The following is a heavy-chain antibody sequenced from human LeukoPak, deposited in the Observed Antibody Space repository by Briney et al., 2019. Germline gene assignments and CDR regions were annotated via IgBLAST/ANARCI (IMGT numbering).Heavy chain of an antibody. J-gene: IGHJ6*02. CDR1: GFTFSSYS. CDR3: ARGGAGYYYYYGMDV. V-gene: IGHV3-21*01. Sequence: GGSLRLSCAASGFTFSSYSMNWVRQAPGKGLEWVSSISSSSSYIYYADSVKGRSTISRDNAKNSLYLQMNSLRAEDTAVYYCARGGAGYYYYYGMDVWGQGTTVTVSS. D-gene: IGHD5-12*01. CDR2: ISSSSSYI.